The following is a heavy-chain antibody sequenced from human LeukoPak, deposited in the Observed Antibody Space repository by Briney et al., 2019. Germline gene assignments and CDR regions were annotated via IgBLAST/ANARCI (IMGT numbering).Heavy chain of an antibody. J-gene: IGHJ4*02. CDR2: IYSTGST. CDR1: GGSISEYF. Sequence: PSETLSLTCSVSGGSISEYFWSWIRQPAGKGLEWIGHIYSTGSTTYNPSLKSRDTISVDTSKNQFSLKLSSVTAADTAVYYCARGPSGYHNTGGQGTLVTVSS. V-gene: IGHV4-4*07. D-gene: IGHD5-12*01. CDR3: ARGPSGYHNT.